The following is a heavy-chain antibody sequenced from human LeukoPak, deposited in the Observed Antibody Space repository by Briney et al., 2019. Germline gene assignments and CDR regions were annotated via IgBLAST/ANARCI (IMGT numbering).Heavy chain of an antibody. CDR2: IYYSGST. V-gene: IGHV4-59*01. CDR3: ARVDLVTMVRGVTSYYYYMDV. D-gene: IGHD3-10*01. J-gene: IGHJ6*03. CDR1: GGSISSYY. Sequence: SETLSLTYTVSGGSISSYYWSWIRQPPGKGLEWIGYIYYSGSTNYNPSLKSRVTISVDTSKNQFSLKLSSVTAADTAVYYCARVDLVTMVRGVTSYYYYMDVWGKGTTVTISS.